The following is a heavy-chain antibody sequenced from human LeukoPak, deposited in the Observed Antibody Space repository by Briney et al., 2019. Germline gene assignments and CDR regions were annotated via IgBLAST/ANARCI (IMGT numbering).Heavy chain of an antibody. CDR3: ARSGGTTFDP. J-gene: IGHJ5*02. CDR1: GGSISSGSYY. CDR2: IYTSGST. D-gene: IGHD2-15*01. V-gene: IGHV4-61*02. Sequence: SQTLSLTCTVSGGSISSGSYYWSWIRQPAGKGLEWIGRIYTSGSTNYNPSLKSRVTISVDTSKNQFSLKLSSVTAADTAVYYCARSGGTTFDPWGQGTLVTVSS.